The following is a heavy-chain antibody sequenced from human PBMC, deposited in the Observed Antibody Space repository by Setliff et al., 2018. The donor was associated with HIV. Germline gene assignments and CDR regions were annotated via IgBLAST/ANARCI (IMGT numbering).Heavy chain of an antibody. J-gene: IGHJ3*02. D-gene: IGHD2-8*01. V-gene: IGHV4-34*01. Sequence: PSETLSLTCAVYGGSFSGYYWSWIRQPPGKGLEWIGEINHSGSTNYNPSLKSRVTILVDMSKNQFSLKLSSVTAADTAVYYCAGTGVYAGAFDIWGQGTMVTVS. CDR1: GGSFSGYY. CDR2: INHSGST. CDR3: AGTGVYAGAFDI.